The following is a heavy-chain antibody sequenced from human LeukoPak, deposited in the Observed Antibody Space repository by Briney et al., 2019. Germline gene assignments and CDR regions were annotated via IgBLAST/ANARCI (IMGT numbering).Heavy chain of an antibody. J-gene: IGHJ4*02. D-gene: IGHD2-21*02. CDR2: IFCGDSDT. CDR1: GYSFTSYW. CDR3: ARHVVVAGHGYFDY. Sequence: GESLKISCKGSGYSFTSYWIGWVRQMPGKGLEWMGIIFCGDSDTRYSPSLQGQVTISADKSIGTAYLQWSSLRASATAMYYCARHVVVAGHGYFDYWGQGTLVTVSS. V-gene: IGHV5-51*01.